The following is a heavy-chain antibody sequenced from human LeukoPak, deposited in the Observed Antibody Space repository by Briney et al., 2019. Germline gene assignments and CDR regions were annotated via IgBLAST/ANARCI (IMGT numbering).Heavy chain of an antibody. CDR3: AADAGRDYARSSGDY. CDR2: IVVGSGNT. D-gene: IGHD4-17*01. V-gene: IGHV1-58*01. CDR1: GFTFTSSA. Sequence: ASVKVSCKASGFTFTSSAVPWVRQARGQRLEWIGWIVVGSGNTNYAQKFQERVTITRDMSTSTAYMELSSLGSEDTAVYYCAADAGRDYARSSGDYWGQGTLVTASS. J-gene: IGHJ4*02.